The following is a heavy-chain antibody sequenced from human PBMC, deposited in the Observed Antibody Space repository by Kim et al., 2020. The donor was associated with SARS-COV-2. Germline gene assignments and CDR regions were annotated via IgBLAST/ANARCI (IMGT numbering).Heavy chain of an antibody. CDR3: ARAFDGYSSGWYLVDY. D-gene: IGHD6-19*01. V-gene: IGHV4-59*13. CDR1: GGSISSYY. J-gene: IGHJ4*02. Sequence: SETLSLTCTVSGGSISSYYWSWIRQSPGKGLEWIGYIYYSGSTNYNPSLKSRVTISVDTSKNQFSLKLSSVTAADTAVYYCARAFDGYSSGWYLVDYWGQGTLVTVSS. CDR2: IYYSGST.